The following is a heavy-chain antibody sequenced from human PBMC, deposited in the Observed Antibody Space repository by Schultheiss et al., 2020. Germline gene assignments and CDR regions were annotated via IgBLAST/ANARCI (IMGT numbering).Heavy chain of an antibody. D-gene: IGHD6-6*01. CDR3: ARGGSRIAARDAFDI. Sequence: ASVKVSRKASGYSFTSYDINWVRQATGQGLEWMGWMNPNSGNTGYAQKFQGRVTMTRNTSISTAYMELSSLRSEDTAVYYCARGGSRIAARDAFDIWGQGTTVTVSS. CDR1: GYSFTSYD. J-gene: IGHJ3*02. V-gene: IGHV1-8*01. CDR2: MNPNSGNT.